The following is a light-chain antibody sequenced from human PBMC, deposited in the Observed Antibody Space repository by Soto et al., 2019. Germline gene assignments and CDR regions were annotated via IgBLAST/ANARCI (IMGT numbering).Light chain of an antibody. CDR1: QNIHTW. J-gene: IGKJ1*01. V-gene: IGKV1-5*01. CDR3: HQYYSHPVT. Sequence: DIQMTQSPSTLSASVVVRVTITCRASQNIHTWLAWYQQKPGSALRLLIDDASTLESAIPSRSSGGGSAIEFTLTISSLQPDDFAPYYCHQYYSHPVTFGQGTTV. CDR2: DAS.